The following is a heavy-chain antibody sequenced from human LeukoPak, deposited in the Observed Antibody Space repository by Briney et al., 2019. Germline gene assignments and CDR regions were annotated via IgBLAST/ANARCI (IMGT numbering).Heavy chain of an antibody. CDR2: INPNSGGT. V-gene: IGHV1-2*02. CDR1: GYTFTGYY. CDR3: ARVEALSYYYDSSGYYSDI. J-gene: IGHJ3*02. D-gene: IGHD3-22*01. Sequence: ASVKVSCKASGYTFTGYYMHWVRQAPGQGLEWMGWINPNSGGTNYAQKFQGRVTMTRDTSISTAYMELSGLRSDDTAVYYCARVEALSYYYDSSGYYSDIWGQGTMVTVSS.